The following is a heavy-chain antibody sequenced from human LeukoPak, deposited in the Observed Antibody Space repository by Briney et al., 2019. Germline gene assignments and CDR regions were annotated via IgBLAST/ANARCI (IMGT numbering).Heavy chain of an antibody. Sequence: GGSLSLSCAASGFTLSSYSMNWVRQAPGKGLEWVSYISGTSSMIYYADFVKGRFTISRDNAKNSLYLQMSGLRAEDTAVYYCARARRQGGDILTGYYNGRRYNWFDPWGQGTLVTVSS. CDR2: ISGTSSMI. D-gene: IGHD3-9*01. V-gene: IGHV3-48*04. CDR3: ARARRQGGDILTGYYNGRRYNWFDP. CDR1: GFTLSSYS. J-gene: IGHJ5*02.